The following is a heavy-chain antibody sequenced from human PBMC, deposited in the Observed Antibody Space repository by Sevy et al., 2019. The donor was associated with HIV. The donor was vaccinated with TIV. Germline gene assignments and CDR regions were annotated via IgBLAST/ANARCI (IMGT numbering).Heavy chain of an antibody. V-gene: IGHV3-21*01. CDR3: ARPTSGLSEYEPLDNARFYGMDV. CDR2: ITSSSSFI. J-gene: IGHJ6*02. Sequence: GGSLRLSCAASGFTFRSYSMNWVRQAPGRGLEWVSSITSSSSFISYADSVKGRFTISRDNAKNSLFLQRNSLRAEDTAVYYCARPTSGLSEYEPLDNARFYGMDVWGQGTTVTVSS. CDR1: GFTFRSYS. D-gene: IGHD1-20*01.